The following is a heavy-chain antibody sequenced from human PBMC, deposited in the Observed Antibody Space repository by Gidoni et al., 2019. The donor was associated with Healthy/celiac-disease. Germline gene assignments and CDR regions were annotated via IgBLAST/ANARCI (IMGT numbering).Heavy chain of an antibody. V-gene: IGHV3-9*01. CDR3: AKYSGYDWGISRDSNFDY. CDR2: ISWNSGSI. D-gene: IGHD5-12*01. J-gene: IGHJ4*02. CDR1: GFTFDDYA. Sequence: EVQLVESGGGLVQPGRSLRLSCAASGFTFDDYAMHWVRQAPGKGLEWVSGISWNSGSIGYADSVKGRFTISRDNAKNSLYLQMNSLRAEDTALYYCAKYSGYDWGISRDSNFDYWGQGTLVTVSS.